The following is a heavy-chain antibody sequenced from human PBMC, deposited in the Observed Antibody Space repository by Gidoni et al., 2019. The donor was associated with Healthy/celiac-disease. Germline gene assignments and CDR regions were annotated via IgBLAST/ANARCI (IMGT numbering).Heavy chain of an antibody. CDR2: IYSGGST. Sequence: EVQLVESGGGLVQPGGSLRLSCAASGVTVSSNYMSWVRQAPGKGLEWVSVIYSGGSTYYADSVKGRFTISRDNSKNTLYLQMNSLRAEDTAVYYCARGGGWELLGWFDPWGQGTLVTVSS. D-gene: IGHD1-26*01. CDR3: ARGGGWELLGWFDP. J-gene: IGHJ5*02. V-gene: IGHV3-66*01. CDR1: GVTVSSNY.